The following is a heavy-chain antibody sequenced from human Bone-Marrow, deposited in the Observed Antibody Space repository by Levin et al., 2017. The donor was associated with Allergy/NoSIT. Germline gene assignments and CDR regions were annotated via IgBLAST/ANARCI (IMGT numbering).Heavy chain of an antibody. CDR3: AGGGRIGSYNDSLGY. CDR2: INTNTGNP. CDR1: GYTFTSHG. V-gene: IGHV7-4-1*02. J-gene: IGHJ4*02. D-gene: IGHD5-24*01. Sequence: ASVKVSCKASGYTFTSHGMMWVRQAPGQGLEWMGWINTNTGNPTYAQGFTGRFVFSLDTSVSTAYLQISSLKAEDTAIYYCAGGGRIGSYNDSLGYWGQGTRVTVSS.